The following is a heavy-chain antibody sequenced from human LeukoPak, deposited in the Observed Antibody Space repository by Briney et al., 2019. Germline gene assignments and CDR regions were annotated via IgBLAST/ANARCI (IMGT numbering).Heavy chain of an antibody. V-gene: IGHV3-33*01. CDR2: IWHDGSNK. CDR3: TTVNDLPSLPFDY. J-gene: IGHJ4*02. D-gene: IGHD1-1*01. CDR1: GFSFSSYG. Sequence: AGGSLRLSCAASGFSFSSYGMHWVRQAPGKGLEWVAVIWHDGSNKYYADSVKGRFTISRDNSKNTLDLQMNSLRAEDTAVYYCTTVNDLPSLPFDYWGQGTLVTVSS.